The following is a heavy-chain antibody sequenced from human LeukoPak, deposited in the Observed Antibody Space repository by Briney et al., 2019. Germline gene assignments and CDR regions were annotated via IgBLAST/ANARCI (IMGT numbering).Heavy chain of an antibody. V-gene: IGHV1-2*02. D-gene: IGHD3-22*01. CDR2: INPNSGDT. J-gene: IGHJ4*02. Sequence: ASVMVSCKASGHTFTGYYIHWVRQAPGQGLEWMGWINPNSGDTNYAQQLQGRVTMTGDTSISTAYMELNRLGSDDTAVYYCARVSTIFTGSAYYYYFDYWGQGTLVTVSS. CDR3: ARVSTIFTGSAYYYYFDY. CDR1: GHTFTGYY.